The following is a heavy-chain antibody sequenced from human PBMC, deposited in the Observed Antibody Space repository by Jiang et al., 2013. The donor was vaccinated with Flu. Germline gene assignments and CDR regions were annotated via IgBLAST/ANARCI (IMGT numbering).Heavy chain of an antibody. CDR2: IKSKFYGGTT. D-gene: IGHD2-2*01. Sequence: VQLLESGGGLVQPGRSLRLSCTGSGFIFHDYAIHWVRQAPGKGLEWVGFIKSKFYGGTTEYAASVKGRFTISRDDSQSIAYLQMNSLKAEDTAIYYCTRDQGLVIVTAANDAFDIWGQGTMVTVSS. V-gene: IGHV3-49*04. J-gene: IGHJ3*02. CDR1: GFIFHDYA. CDR3: TRDQGLVIVTAANDAFDI.